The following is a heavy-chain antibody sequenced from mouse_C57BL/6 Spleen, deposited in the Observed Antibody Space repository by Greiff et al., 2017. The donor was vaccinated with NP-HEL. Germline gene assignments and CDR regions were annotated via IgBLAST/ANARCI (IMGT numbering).Heavy chain of an antibody. CDR3: ARSITTVVALHWYFDV. J-gene: IGHJ1*03. Sequence: QVQLKESGPGILQSSQTLSLTCSFSGFSLSTSGMGVSWIRQPSGKGLEWLAHIYWDDDKRYNPSLKSRLTISKDTSRNQVFLKITSVDTADTATYYCARSITTVVALHWYFDVWGTGTTVTVSS. V-gene: IGHV8-12*01. CDR1: GFSLSTSGMG. D-gene: IGHD1-1*01. CDR2: IYWDDDK.